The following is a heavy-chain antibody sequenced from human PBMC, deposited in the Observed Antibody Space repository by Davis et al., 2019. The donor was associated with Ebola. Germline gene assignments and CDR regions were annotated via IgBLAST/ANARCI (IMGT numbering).Heavy chain of an antibody. D-gene: IGHD2-15*01. CDR3: AREKLRGSGYWDGPDY. CDR2: ISSSSSYI. V-gene: IGHV3-21*04. Sequence: GESLKISCAASGFTFSSYSMNWVRQAPGKGLEWVSSISSSSSYIYYADSVKGRFTISRDNSKNALYLQMSNLRVEDTAIYFCAREKLRGSGYWDGPDYWGQGTLVTASS. CDR1: GFTFSSYS. J-gene: IGHJ4*02.